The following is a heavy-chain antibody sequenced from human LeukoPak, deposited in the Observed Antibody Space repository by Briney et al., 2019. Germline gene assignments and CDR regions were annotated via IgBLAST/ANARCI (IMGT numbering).Heavy chain of an antibody. CDR2: IRSYVDGGTT. J-gene: IGHJ1*01. Sequence: PGGSLRLSCRISGLTFSNAWLTWVRQVPGEGLEWVVHIRSYVDGGTTEYAASVRDRFIISRDDSKNTLHLQMSSLKTEDTAVYFCAKDLPLSGARFFQHWGQGTLVTVSS. D-gene: IGHD6-25*01. CDR1: GLTFSNAW. CDR3: AKDLPLSGARFFQH. V-gene: IGHV3-15*01.